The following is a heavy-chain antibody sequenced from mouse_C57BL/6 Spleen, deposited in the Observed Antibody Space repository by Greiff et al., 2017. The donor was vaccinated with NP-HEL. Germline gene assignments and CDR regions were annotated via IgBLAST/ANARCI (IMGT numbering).Heavy chain of an antibody. CDR3: ARSTMVTTAYYYARVY. Sequence: VQLQQSGAELVKPGASVKLSCKASGYTFTSYWMHWVKQRPGRGLEWIGRIDPNSGGTKYNEKFKSKATLTVDKPSSTAYMQLSSLTSEDSAVYYCARSTMVTTAYYYARVYWGQGTSVTVSS. D-gene: IGHD2-2*01. CDR2: IDPNSGGT. V-gene: IGHV1-72*01. J-gene: IGHJ4*01. CDR1: GYTFTSYW.